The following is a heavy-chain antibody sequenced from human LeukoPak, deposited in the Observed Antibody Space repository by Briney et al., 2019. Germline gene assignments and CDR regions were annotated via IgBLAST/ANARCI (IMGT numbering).Heavy chain of an antibody. CDR3: ARDLGGSYGNWFDP. D-gene: IGHD1-26*01. V-gene: IGHV1-18*04. J-gene: IGHJ5*02. Sequence: GASVKVSCKASGYTFTGYYMHWVRQAPGQGLEWMGWINPNSGNTNYAQKLQGRVTMTTDTSTSTAYMELRSLRSDDTAVYYCARDLGGSYGNWFDPWGQGTLVTVSS. CDR1: GYTFTGYY. CDR2: INPNSGNT.